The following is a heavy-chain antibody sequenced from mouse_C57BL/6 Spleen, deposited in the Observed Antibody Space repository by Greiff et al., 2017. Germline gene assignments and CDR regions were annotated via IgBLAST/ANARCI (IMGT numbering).Heavy chain of an antibody. CDR2: ISGGGGNT. D-gene: IGHD4-1*01. Sequence: EVQGVESGGGLVKPGGSLKLSCAASGFTFSSYTMSWVRQTPEKRLEWVATISGGGGNTSYPDSVKGRFTISRDNAKNTLYLQMSSLRSEDTAVYYCARRETGTGFADWGQGTLVTVSA. CDR3: ARRETGTGFAD. CDR1: GFTFSSYT. V-gene: IGHV5-9*04. J-gene: IGHJ3*01.